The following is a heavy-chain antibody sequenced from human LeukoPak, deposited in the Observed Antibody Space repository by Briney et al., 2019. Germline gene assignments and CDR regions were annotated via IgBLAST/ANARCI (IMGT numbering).Heavy chain of an antibody. CDR2: IHTSGTT. CDR3: ASLGYSSSSFDY. CDR1: GGSVSSGSNY. J-gene: IGHJ4*02. Sequence: SETLSPTCTVSGGSVSSGSNYWSWIRQPAGKGLEWIGRIHTSGTTNYNPSLKSRVTISVDTSKNQFSLKLSSVTAADTAVYYCASLGYSSSSFDYWGQGTLVTVSS. D-gene: IGHD6-13*01. V-gene: IGHV4-61*10.